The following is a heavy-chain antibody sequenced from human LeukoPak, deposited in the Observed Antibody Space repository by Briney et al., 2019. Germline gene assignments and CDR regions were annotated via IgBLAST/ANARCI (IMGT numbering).Heavy chain of an antibody. CDR1: GGSFSGYY. J-gene: IGHJ5*02. D-gene: IGHD3-3*01. V-gene: IGHV4-59*01. CDR3: ARDEDDLFDP. Sequence: PSEALSLACAVYGGSFSGYYWSWIRQPPGKGLEWIGYIYYSGSTNYNPSLKSRVTISVDTSKNQFSLKLSSVTAADTAVYYCARDEDDLFDPWGQGTQVTVSS. CDR2: IYYSGST.